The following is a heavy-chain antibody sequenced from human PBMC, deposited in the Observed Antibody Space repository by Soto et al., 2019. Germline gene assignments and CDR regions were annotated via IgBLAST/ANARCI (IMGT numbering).Heavy chain of an antibody. CDR2: IYYSGST. CDR3: ARYDSSGYYLPYYYYGMDV. Sequence: SETLSLTCTVSGGSISSYYWSWIRQPPGKGLEWIGYIYYSGSTNYNPSLKSRVTISVDTSKNQFSLKLSSVTAADTAVYYCARYDSSGYYLPYYYYGMDVWGQGTTVTVS. CDR1: GGSISSYY. J-gene: IGHJ6*02. V-gene: IGHV4-59*01. D-gene: IGHD3-22*01.